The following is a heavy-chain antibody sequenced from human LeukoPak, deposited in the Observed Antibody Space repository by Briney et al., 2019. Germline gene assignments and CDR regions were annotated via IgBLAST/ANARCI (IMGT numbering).Heavy chain of an antibody. D-gene: IGHD6-19*01. V-gene: IGHV3-21*01. CDR3: ARGRGGQWLVGRYFDY. J-gene: IGHJ4*02. CDR2: ISSSSSYI. Sequence: PGGSLRLSCAASGFTFSSYSMNWVRQAPGKGLEWVSSISSSSSYIYYADSVKGRFTISRDNAKNSLYLQMNSLRAEDTAVYYCARGRGGQWLVGRYFDYWGQGTLVTVSS. CDR1: GFTFSSYS.